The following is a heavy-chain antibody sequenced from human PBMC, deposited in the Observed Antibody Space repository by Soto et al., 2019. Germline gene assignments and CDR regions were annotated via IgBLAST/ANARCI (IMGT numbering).Heavy chain of an antibody. Sequence: PSETLSLTCAVSGGSISSGGYSWSWIRQPPGKGLEWIGYIYHSRNTYYNTYLKSRITISVDRSKNQFSLKLSSVTAADTAVYYCARRYGSAIDYWGQGTLVTVSS. CDR2: IYHSRNT. CDR1: GGSISSGGYS. V-gene: IGHV4-30-2*01. J-gene: IGHJ4*02. CDR3: ARRYGSAIDY. D-gene: IGHD1-26*01.